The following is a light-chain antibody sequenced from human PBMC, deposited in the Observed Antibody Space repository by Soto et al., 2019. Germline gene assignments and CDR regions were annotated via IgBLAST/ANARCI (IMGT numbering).Light chain of an antibody. CDR1: QGISSW. V-gene: IGKV1-12*01. Sequence: DIQMTQSPSSVSASVGDRVTITCRASQGISSWLAWYQQKPGKAPKLLIYAASNLPSGAPSRFSGSGSGTEFTLTINSLQPEDFAIYYCLQANSFPPTFGGGNKVEIK. CDR3: LQANSFPPT. J-gene: IGKJ4*01. CDR2: AAS.